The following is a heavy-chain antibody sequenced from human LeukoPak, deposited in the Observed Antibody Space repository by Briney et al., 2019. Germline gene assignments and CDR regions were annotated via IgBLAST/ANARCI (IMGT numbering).Heavy chain of an antibody. V-gene: IGHV3-7*01. Sequence: GGSLRLSCAASGFTFSSYEMNWVRQAPGKGLEWVANIKQDGSEKYYVDSVKGRFTISRDNAKNSLYLQMNSLRAEDTAVYYCARDRYPIPPSDGFDYWGQGTLVTVSS. D-gene: IGHD2-2*02. J-gene: IGHJ4*02. CDR1: GFTFSSYE. CDR2: IKQDGSEK. CDR3: ARDRYPIPPSDGFDY.